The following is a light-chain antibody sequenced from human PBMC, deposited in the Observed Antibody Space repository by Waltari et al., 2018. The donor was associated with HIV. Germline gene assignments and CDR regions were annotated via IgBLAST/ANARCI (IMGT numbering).Light chain of an antibody. Sequence: QSVFTHFSVTVSPGGTVTLNFTFATGPVNLGHYANWFQQRPGQAPRPLFYSSTRRHSLTPERVSASLVDDRAALILSTVWPEDEALYYCMLFFRSSYLFGGGTKVTVL. CDR1: TGPVNLGHY. V-gene: IGLV7-43*01. CDR2: SST. J-gene: IGLJ2*01. CDR3: MLFFRSSYL.